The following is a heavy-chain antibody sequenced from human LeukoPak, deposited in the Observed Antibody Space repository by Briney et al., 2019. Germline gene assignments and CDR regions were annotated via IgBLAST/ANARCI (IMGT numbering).Heavy chain of an antibody. D-gene: IGHD3-3*01. Sequence: PGGSLRLSCAASGFTFSSYAMSWVRQAPGKGLEWVSGISGSGGSTYYADSVKGRFTISRDNSKNTLYLQMSSLRAEYTAVYYCAKEGAFWSGYYKDYWGQGTLVTVSS. V-gene: IGHV3-23*01. CDR2: ISGSGGST. J-gene: IGHJ4*02. CDR1: GFTFSSYA. CDR3: AKEGAFWSGYYKDY.